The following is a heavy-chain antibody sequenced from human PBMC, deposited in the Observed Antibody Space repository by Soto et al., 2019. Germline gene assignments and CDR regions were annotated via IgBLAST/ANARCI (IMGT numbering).Heavy chain of an antibody. D-gene: IGHD2-15*01. V-gene: IGHV3-9*01. CDR1: GFTFDAYA. CDR3: AKDMARLGYCRSGSCYSVDY. Sequence: EVQLVESGGGLVQPGRSLRLSCAASGFTFDAYAMHWVRQTPGKGLEWVSGISWNSGSIGYADSVKGRFTISRDNPKNSLHLQMNSLRVEDTALYYCAKDMARLGYCRSGSCYSVDYWGQGTLVTVSS. CDR2: ISWNSGSI. J-gene: IGHJ4*02.